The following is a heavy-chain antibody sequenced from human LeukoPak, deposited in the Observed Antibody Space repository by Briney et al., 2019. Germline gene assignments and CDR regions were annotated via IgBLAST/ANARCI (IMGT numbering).Heavy chain of an antibody. Sequence: GGSLRLSCAASGFTFSSYGMHWVRQAPGKGLEWVAVIWYDGSNKYYADSVKGRFTISRDNSKNTLYLQMNSLRAEDTAVYYCAGDQGWLQFRHDAFDIWGQGTMVTVSS. CDR1: GFTFSSYG. J-gene: IGHJ3*02. D-gene: IGHD5-24*01. V-gene: IGHV3-33*01. CDR3: AGDQGWLQFRHDAFDI. CDR2: IWYDGSNK.